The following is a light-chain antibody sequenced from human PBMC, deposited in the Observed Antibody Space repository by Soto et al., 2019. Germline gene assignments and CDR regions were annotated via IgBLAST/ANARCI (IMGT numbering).Light chain of an antibody. Sequence: DIQMTQSPSSLSASVGDRVTITCRASQGISNYLAWYQQKPGKVPKLLIYAASTLQSGVPSRFSGSGPGTDFTLTISSLQPEDVATYYCQKYNSAPPFGQGTKVEIK. CDR1: QGISNY. J-gene: IGKJ1*01. CDR3: QKYNSAPP. V-gene: IGKV1-27*01. CDR2: AAS.